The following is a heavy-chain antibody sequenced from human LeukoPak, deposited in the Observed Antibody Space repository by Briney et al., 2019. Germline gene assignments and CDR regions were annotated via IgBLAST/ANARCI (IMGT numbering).Heavy chain of an antibody. CDR3: ANSREVAGPATDY. V-gene: IGHV3-21*03. CDR2: ISNSGSYI. J-gene: IGHJ4*02. CDR1: GFTFSSYS. Sequence: GESLRLSCAASGFTFSSYSMNWVRQAPGKGLEWVSSISNSGSYIYYADLVKGRFTISRDNARNSLYLQMNSLRAEDTAVYYCANSREVAGPATDYWGQGTLVTVSS. D-gene: IGHD6-19*01.